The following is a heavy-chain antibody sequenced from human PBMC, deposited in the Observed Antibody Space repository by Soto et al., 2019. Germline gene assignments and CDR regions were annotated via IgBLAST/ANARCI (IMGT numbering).Heavy chain of an antibody. D-gene: IGHD6-19*01. Sequence: GGSLILSCEASGFQFSDRAMHLVRQAPGKGREWLAIVWSDGSNKYYADSVKGRFTISRDNSKNTLYLQMNSLRAEDTAVYYCAKDSSGWYYYYYYGMDVWGQGTTVTVSS. J-gene: IGHJ6*02. CDR3: AKDSSGWYYYYYYGMDV. V-gene: IGHV3-30*02. CDR2: VWSDGSNK. CDR1: GFQFSDRA.